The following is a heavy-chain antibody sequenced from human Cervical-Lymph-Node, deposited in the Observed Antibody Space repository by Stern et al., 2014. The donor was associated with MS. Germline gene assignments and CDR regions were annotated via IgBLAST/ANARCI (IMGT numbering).Heavy chain of an antibody. Sequence: EVQLEESGGGLVQPGGSLRISCAASGFTFSHYTMIWVRQAPGKGLEWVSSISRNTNFIYYADSVEGRFTISRDNANNSLYLQMNSLRTEDTAVYYCARGGGVEADYWGQGTLVTVSS. CDR1: GFTFSHYT. J-gene: IGHJ4*02. V-gene: IGHV3-21*06. CDR2: ISRNTNFI. D-gene: IGHD3-10*01. CDR3: ARGGGVEADY.